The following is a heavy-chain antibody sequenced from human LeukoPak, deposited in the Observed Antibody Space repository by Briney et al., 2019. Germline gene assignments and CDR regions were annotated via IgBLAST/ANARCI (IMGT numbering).Heavy chain of an antibody. V-gene: IGHV1-2*02. CDR3: ARDPERSTGGAFDI. Sequence: ASVKVSCKASGYTFTGYYMHWVRQAPGQGLEWMGWINPNSGGTNYAQKFQGRVTMTRDTSISTAYMELSRLRSDDTAVYYCARDPERSTGGAFDIWGQGTMVTVSS. J-gene: IGHJ3*02. D-gene: IGHD2-8*02. CDR1: GYTFTGYY. CDR2: INPNSGGT.